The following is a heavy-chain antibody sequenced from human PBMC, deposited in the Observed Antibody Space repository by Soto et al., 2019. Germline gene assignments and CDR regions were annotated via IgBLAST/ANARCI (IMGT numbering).Heavy chain of an antibody. CDR1: GGSISSYY. CDR3: AREFYYDSSGIGFDS. Sequence: SETLSLTCTVSGGSISSYYWSWIRQPPGKGLEWIGYIYYSGSTNYNPSLKSRVTISVDRSKNEFSLKLSSVTAADTAIYYCAREFYYDSSGIGFDSWGQGTLVTVSS. J-gene: IGHJ4*02. V-gene: IGHV4-59*01. D-gene: IGHD3-22*01. CDR2: IYYSGST.